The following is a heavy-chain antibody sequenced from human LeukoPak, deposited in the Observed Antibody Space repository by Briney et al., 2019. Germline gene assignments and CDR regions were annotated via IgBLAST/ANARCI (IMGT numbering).Heavy chain of an antibody. CDR2: IYYSGST. CDR3: AIFCGSNSCHLDAFDI. D-gene: IGHD2-2*01. CDR1: GGSISSGGYY. Sequence: SQTLSLTCTVSGGSISSGGYYWSWIRQHPGKGLEWFVDIYYSGSTYYNPSLKSRVTISVDTSKNQFSLKLSSVTAADTAVYYCAIFCGSNSCHLDAFDIWGQGTMVTVSS. V-gene: IGHV4-31*03. J-gene: IGHJ3*02.